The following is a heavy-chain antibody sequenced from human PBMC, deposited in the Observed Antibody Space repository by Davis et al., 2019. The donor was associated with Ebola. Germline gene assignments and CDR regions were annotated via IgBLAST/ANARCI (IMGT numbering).Heavy chain of an antibody. CDR2: ISSSSSTI. D-gene: IGHD2-15*01. Sequence: GESLKISCAASGFTFSSYAMHWVRQAPGKGLEWVSYISSSSSTIYYADSVKGRFTISRDNAKNSLYLQMNSLRDEDTAVYYCARATNSGGSPFDYWGQGTLVTVSS. V-gene: IGHV3-48*02. CDR1: GFTFSSYA. J-gene: IGHJ4*02. CDR3: ARATNSGGSPFDY.